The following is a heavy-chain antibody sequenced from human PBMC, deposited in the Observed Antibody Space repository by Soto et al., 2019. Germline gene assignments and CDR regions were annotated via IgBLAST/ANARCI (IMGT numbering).Heavy chain of an antibody. V-gene: IGHV1-2*04. CDR1: GYTFTGYC. J-gene: IGHJ6*01. D-gene: IGHD1-26*01. CDR2: INPNSGGT. Sequence: AASVNVSCKASGYTFTGYCMHWARQAPGQGLEWMGWINPNSGGTNYAQKFQGWVTMTRDTSTSTVHMELITLRSEDTAVYYCARSQVGRPLDVWGPGTTVTVSS. CDR3: ARSQVGRPLDV.